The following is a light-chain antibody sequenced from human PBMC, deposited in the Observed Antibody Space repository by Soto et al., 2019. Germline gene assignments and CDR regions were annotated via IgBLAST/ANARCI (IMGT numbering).Light chain of an antibody. J-gene: IGKJ1*01. Sequence: DIVLTQSPGTLSLSPGERATLSCRASQSVSSRYLAWYQQKPGQAPRLLIYGTSSRASGFPDRFSGSGSGTDFTLTISRLEPEDFAVYFCQQYGTSSTFGQGTKVEIK. CDR2: GTS. CDR3: QQYGTSST. CDR1: QSVSSRY. V-gene: IGKV3-20*01.